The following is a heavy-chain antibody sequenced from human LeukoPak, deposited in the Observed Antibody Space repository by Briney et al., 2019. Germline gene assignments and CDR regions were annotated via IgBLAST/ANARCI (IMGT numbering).Heavy chain of an antibody. CDR3: ERYVSAASVN. Sequence: GGTLTLSCAASGITISRDWMYWVRQAPGKGLVWISRINSDGSTTTYADSVKGRFTIYRSNAKNTLYLEMNCLRAEVAAVYYCERYVSAASVNWGQGTLVTVSS. D-gene: IGHD6-13*01. V-gene: IGHV3-74*01. CDR2: INSDGSTT. J-gene: IGHJ4*02. CDR1: GITISRDW.